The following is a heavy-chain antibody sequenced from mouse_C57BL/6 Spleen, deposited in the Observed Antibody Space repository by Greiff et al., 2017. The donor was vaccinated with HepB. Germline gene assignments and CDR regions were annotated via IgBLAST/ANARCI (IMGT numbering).Heavy chain of an antibody. V-gene: IGHV1-63*01. Sequence: QVQLQQSGAELVRPGTSVTMSCKASGYTFTNYWIGWAKQRPGHGLEWIGDIYPGGGYTNYNEKFKGKATLTADKSSSTAYMEFSSLTSEDSAIYYCARSDSSYYCGYGGQGTTLTVTS. CDR3: ARSDSSYYCGY. J-gene: IGHJ2*01. D-gene: IGHD1-1*01. CDR2: IYPGGGYT. CDR1: GYTFTNYW.